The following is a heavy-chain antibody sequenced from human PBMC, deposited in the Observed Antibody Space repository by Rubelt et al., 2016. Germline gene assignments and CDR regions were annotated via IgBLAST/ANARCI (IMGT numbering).Heavy chain of an antibody. D-gene: IGHD3-3*01. V-gene: IGHV4-59*01. CDR2: IYSIGNT. J-gene: IGHJ5*02. CDR1: DGSISSYY. CDR3: ARGGSGSYTGVLWFDP. Sequence: QVQLQESGPGLVKPSETLSLTCSVSDGSISSYYWSWIRQPPGKGLEWIGYIYSIGNTNYNPSLKSRVTISVDTSKNQFSLKLNSVTAADTATYYCARGGSGSYTGVLWFDPWGQGTLVTVSS.